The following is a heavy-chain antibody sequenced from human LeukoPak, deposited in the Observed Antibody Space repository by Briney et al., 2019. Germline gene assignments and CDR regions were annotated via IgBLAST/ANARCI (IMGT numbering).Heavy chain of an antibody. Sequence: PGGSLTLSCAGSGFTFSNFAMSWVRQTPGQGVQWVSSISDVGHRTYFAEPVRGGFTLSRDNSNNIVYLQMNNLGVEDTAMYYCAKSYCSGGTCHSYLPYFFDYWGQGTLVTVSS. J-gene: IGHJ4*02. D-gene: IGHD2-15*01. CDR3: AKSYCSGGTCHSYLPYFFDY. CDR1: GFTFSNFA. CDR2: ISDVGHRT. V-gene: IGHV3-23*01.